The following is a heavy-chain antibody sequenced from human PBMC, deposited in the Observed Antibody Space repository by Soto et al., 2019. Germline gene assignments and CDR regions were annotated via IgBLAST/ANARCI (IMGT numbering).Heavy chain of an antibody. J-gene: IGHJ4*02. D-gene: IGHD2-2*01. CDR2: ISYDGSNK. Sequence: GGSLRLSCAASGFTFSSYGMHWVRQAPGKGLEWVAVISYDGSNKYYADSVKGRFTISRDNSKNTLYLQMNSLRAEDTAVYYCAKAGLEDIVVVDALYYFDYWGQGTLVTVSS. CDR3: AKAGLEDIVVVDALYYFDY. V-gene: IGHV3-30*18. CDR1: GFTFSSYG.